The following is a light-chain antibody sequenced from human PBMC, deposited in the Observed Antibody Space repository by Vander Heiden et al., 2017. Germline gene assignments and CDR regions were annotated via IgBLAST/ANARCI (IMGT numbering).Light chain of an antibody. CDR3: QAWDSSTYNYV. CDR2: QDS. Sequence: SYELTQPPSVSVSPGQTASITCSGDKLGEKYACWYQQKPGQSPVLVIYQDSKRPSGIPERFSGSNSGNTATLTISGTQAMDEADYYCQAWDSSTYNYVFGTGTKVTVL. V-gene: IGLV3-1*01. CDR1: KLGEKY. J-gene: IGLJ1*01.